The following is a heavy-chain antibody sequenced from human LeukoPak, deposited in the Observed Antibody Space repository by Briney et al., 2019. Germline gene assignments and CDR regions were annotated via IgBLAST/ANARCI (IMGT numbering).Heavy chain of an antibody. CDR1: GFTFGNYW. Sequence: PGGSLRLSCAASGFTFGNYWMTWVRQSPGKGLEWVAIIKPDGSDKYHVDSVKGRFTISRDNAKNSLYLQMSSLRAEDTAVYYCARGGHRQKEFWGQGTLVTVSS. D-gene: IGHD3-10*01. V-gene: IGHV3-7*01. J-gene: IGHJ4*02. CDR2: IKPDGSDK. CDR3: ARGGHRQKEF.